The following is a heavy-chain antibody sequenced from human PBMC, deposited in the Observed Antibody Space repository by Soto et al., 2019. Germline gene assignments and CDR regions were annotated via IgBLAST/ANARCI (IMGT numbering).Heavy chain of an antibody. Sequence: GGSLRLSCAASGFTFSAYGIHWVRQAPGKGLEWVAVISYDGTDKYYADSVKGRFTLSRDNSKNTVYLQMISLRPDDTAVYYCAIPKAPYLSGHEIPGNFWGQGTLVTVSS. D-gene: IGHD5-12*01. J-gene: IGHJ4*02. CDR1: GFTFSAYG. CDR2: ISYDGTDK. V-gene: IGHV3-30*03. CDR3: AIPKAPYLSGHEIPGNF.